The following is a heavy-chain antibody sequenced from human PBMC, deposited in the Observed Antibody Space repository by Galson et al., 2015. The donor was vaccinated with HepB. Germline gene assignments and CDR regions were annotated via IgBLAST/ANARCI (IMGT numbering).Heavy chain of an antibody. J-gene: IGHJ6*03. D-gene: IGHD2-2*01. V-gene: IGHV3-73*01. CDR3: TIQGVFQLLYYYYYMDV. CDR1: GFTFSGSA. CDR2: IRSKANSYAT. Sequence: SLRLSCAASGFTFSGSAMHWVRQASGKGLEWVGRIRSKANSYATAYAASVKGRFTISRDDSKNTAYLQMNSLKTEDTAVYHCTIQGVFQLLYYYYYMDVWGKGTTVTVSS.